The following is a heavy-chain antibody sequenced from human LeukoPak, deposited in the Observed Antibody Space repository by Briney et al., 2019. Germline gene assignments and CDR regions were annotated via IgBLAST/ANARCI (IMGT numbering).Heavy chain of an antibody. J-gene: IGHJ4*02. CDR1: GGSISNYY. Sequence: PSETLSLTCTVSGGSISNYYWSWIRQPPGKGLEWIGYIYNSGSTNYNPSLKSRGTISLDTSKNQFSLILNSVTAADTAVYYCARDGPLRAPFDHWGQGTLVIVSS. V-gene: IGHV4-59*01. CDR3: ARDGPLRAPFDH. CDR2: IYNSGST.